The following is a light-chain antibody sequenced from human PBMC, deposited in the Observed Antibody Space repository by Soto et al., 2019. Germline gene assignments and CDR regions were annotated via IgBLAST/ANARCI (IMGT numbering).Light chain of an antibody. CDR2: DAS. V-gene: IGKV3-11*01. CDR1: QSVSSY. J-gene: IGKJ1*01. Sequence: EIVLTQSPATLSLSPGERATLSCRASQSVSSYLAWYQQKPGQAPRLLIYDASNRATGIPARFSGSGSGTDFTLTISSLEPEDFAVYYCQQLSNWPPTFGQGTNVDIK. CDR3: QQLSNWPPT.